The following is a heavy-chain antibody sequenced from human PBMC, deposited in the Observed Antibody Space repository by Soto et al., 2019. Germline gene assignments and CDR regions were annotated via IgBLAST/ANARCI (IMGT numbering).Heavy chain of an antibody. V-gene: IGHV1-3*01. Sequence: ASVKVSCKASGYTFTSYAMHWVRQAPGQRLEWMGWINAGNGNTKYSQKFQGRVTITRDTSASTAYMELSSLSSEDTALYYCARAQLRYFDLPRLFWGQGTLVTVSS. CDR1: GYTFTSYA. CDR3: ARAQLRYFDLPRLF. D-gene: IGHD3-9*01. CDR2: INAGNGNT. J-gene: IGHJ4*02.